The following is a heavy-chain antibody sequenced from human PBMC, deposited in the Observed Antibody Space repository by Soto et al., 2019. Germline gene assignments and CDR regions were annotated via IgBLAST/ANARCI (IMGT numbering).Heavy chain of an antibody. Sequence: QVQLVQSGAEMRKPGSSLRVSCKASGGTFSDYAFSWVRQAPGQGLEWMGGIVPRFGSPNYAQKFGGRVTSTADTSSSKVYMALSSLRFDDTAVYFCARDRIQLRLGKYSFNGMDVWGQGTTIIVSS. CDR3: ARDRIQLRLGKYSFNGMDV. V-gene: IGHV1-69*06. CDR2: IVPRFGSP. D-gene: IGHD3-16*01. J-gene: IGHJ6*02. CDR1: GGTFSDYA.